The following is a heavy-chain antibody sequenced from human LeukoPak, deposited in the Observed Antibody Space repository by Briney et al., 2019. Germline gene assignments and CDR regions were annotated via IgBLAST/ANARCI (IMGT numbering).Heavy chain of an antibody. J-gene: IGHJ3*02. V-gene: IGHV4-59*01. CDR1: GGSISSYY. D-gene: IGHD1-26*01. CDR2: IYYSGST. CDR3: ARRGGSPLGAFDI. Sequence: PSETLSLTCTVSGGSISSYYWSWIRQPPGKGLEWIGYIYYSGSTNYNPYLKSRVTISVDTSKNQFSLKLSSVTAADTAVYYCARRGGSPLGAFDIWGQGTMVTVSS.